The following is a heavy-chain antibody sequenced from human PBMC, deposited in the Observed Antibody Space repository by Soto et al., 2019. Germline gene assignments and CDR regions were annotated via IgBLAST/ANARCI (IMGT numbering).Heavy chain of an antibody. CDR3: AFGYGSGSYWAFDI. Sequence: SVKVSCKASGGTFSSYAISWVRQAPGQGLEWMGGIIPIFGTANYAQKFQGRVTITADESTSTAYMELSSLRSEDTAMYYCAFGYGSGSYWAFDIWGQGTMVTVSS. CDR2: IIPIFGTA. V-gene: IGHV1-69*13. CDR1: GGTFSSYA. D-gene: IGHD3-10*01. J-gene: IGHJ3*02.